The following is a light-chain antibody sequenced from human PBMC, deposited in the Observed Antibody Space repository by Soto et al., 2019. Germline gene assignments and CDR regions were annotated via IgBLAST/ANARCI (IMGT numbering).Light chain of an antibody. J-gene: IGKJ5*01. V-gene: IGKV1-39*01. CDR2: DAS. CDR1: QSISTY. CDR3: QQSYMAPIT. Sequence: DIQMTQSPSAMSASVGDIVTITCRASQSISTYLTWYQKKPGKAPNLLIYDASRLQSGVPSRFSGSGGGTDFTLSISSVQPEDFATYFCQQSYMAPITFGQGTRLEIK.